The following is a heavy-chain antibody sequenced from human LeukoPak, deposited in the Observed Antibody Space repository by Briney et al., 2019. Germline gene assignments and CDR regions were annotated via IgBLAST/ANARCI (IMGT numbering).Heavy chain of an antibody. J-gene: IGHJ4*02. CDR3: ARHVSGRWELFFDS. V-gene: IGHV3-11*06. Sequence: GGSLRLSCAASGFTFSDSYMTWVRQAPGKGVEWVAYISGSGHDINYSDSVKGRFTISRDNAKNSLYLQMNSLRGEDTAVYYCARHVSGRWELFFDSWGQGALVTVPS. D-gene: IGHD4-23*01. CDR1: GFTFSDSY. CDR2: ISGSGHDI.